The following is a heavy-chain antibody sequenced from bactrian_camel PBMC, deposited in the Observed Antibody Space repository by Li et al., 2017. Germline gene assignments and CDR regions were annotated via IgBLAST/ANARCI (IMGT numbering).Heavy chain of an antibody. J-gene: IGHJ6*01. CDR1: GSNFGRNC. Sequence: VQLVESGGGSVQAGGSLTLSCEAAPGSNFGRNCIGWFRQAPGKGLEWVSNINGGNGNTAYAESVKGRFTISRDLAKNTLYLQLNTLKTEDTAMYYCAAEVWAHVESGFWGQGTQVTVS. CDR3: AAEVWAHVESGF. D-gene: IGHD1*01. V-gene: IGHV3S44*01. CDR2: INGGNGNT.